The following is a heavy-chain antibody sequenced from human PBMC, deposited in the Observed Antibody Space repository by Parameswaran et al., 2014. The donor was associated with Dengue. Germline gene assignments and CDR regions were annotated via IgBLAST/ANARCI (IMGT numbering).Heavy chain of an antibody. D-gene: IGHD3-3*01. J-gene: IGHJ6*02. CDR2: ISSSSSTI. CDR3: ARDVWSGYPISIGGYYYGMDV. Sequence: VRQAPGKGLEWVSYISSSSSTIYYADSVKGRFTISRDNAKNSLYLQMNSLRDEDTAVYYCARDVWSGYPISIGGYYYGMDVWGQGTTVTVSS. V-gene: IGHV3-48*02.